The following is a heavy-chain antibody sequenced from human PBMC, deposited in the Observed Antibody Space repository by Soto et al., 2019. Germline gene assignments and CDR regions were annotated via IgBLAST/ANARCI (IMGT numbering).Heavy chain of an antibody. CDR1: GFSSSDYW. CDR2: IIQDGRAI. J-gene: IGHJ4*02. Sequence: LRLSCAASGFSSSDYWMSWVRQAPGRGLEWVAHIIQDGRAIYYVDSVRGRFTISRDSAGNSVFLEMHRLRVEDTAVYYCARGGELSLLPLDYWGLGTLVTVS. D-gene: IGHD2-15*01. CDR3: ARGGELSLLPLDY. V-gene: IGHV3-7*03.